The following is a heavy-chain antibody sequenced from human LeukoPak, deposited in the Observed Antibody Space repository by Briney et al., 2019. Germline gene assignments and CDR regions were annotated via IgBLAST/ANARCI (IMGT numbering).Heavy chain of an antibody. D-gene: IGHD2-2*02. Sequence: SVKVSCKASGGTFSSYAISWVRQAPGQGLEWMGRIIPIFGTANYAQKFQGRVTITTDESTSTAYMELSSLRSEDTAVYYCARGYCSSTSCYTPRYFQHWGQGTLVTVSS. CDR3: ARGYCSSTSCYTPRYFQH. V-gene: IGHV1-69*05. J-gene: IGHJ1*01. CDR1: GGTFSSYA. CDR2: IIPIFGTA.